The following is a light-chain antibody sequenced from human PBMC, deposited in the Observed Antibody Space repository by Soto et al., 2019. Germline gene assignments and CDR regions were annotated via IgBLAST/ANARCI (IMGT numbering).Light chain of an antibody. Sequence: QSVLTQPPSVSGAAGQRVTISCTGSGSNIGADYDVQWYQQFPGTAPKLLIAGNINRPSGVPDRFSGSKSGTSASLGISGLQAEDEADYHCNSYTTSSTVIFGGGTQLTVL. V-gene: IGLV1-40*01. CDR3: NSYTTSSTVI. CDR2: GNI. CDR1: GSNIGADYD. J-gene: IGLJ2*01.